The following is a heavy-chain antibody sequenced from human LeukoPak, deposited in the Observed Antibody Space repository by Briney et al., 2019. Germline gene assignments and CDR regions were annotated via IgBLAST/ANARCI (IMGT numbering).Heavy chain of an antibody. D-gene: IGHD6-13*01. CDR3: ARLIAAAGIMNFDY. CDR1: GFTFNRFW. CDR2: ISSSSSYI. V-gene: IGHV3-21*01. Sequence: GGSLRLSCAASGFTFNRFWMSWLRQARGKGVEGVSSISSSSSYIYYADSVKGRFTISRDNAKNSLYLQMNSLRAEDTAVYYCARLIAAAGIMNFDYWGQGTLVTVSS. J-gene: IGHJ4*02.